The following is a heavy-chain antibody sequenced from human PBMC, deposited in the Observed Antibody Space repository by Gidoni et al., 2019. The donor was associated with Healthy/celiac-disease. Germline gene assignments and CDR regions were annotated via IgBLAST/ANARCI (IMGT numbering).Heavy chain of an antibody. CDR1: GFTFSSYA. CDR2: ISGSGGST. CDR3: AKDAITMIVVVRMYYFDY. V-gene: IGHV3-23*01. Sequence: EVQLLESGGGLVQPGGSLRLSCSASGFTFSSYAMSWVRQAPGKGLEWVAAISGSGGSTYYEDSVKGRISISRDNSKNTLYQQMNSLRDEDTAVYYCAKDAITMIVVVRMYYFDYWGQGTLVTVSS. J-gene: IGHJ4*02. D-gene: IGHD3-22*01.